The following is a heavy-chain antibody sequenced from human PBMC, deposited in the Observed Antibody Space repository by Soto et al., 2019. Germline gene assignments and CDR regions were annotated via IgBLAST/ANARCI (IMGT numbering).Heavy chain of an antibody. D-gene: IGHD1-26*01. Sequence: QVQLQESGPGLVKPSETLSLACTVSGVSVSSDSYYWSWIRQPPGKGREWIGYLYYSGTTNYNPSLKSRVTISLDTSKYQFALKLTSVIAADTAVYYCARRRIGSYAFDYWGQGTLVIVS. J-gene: IGHJ4*02. V-gene: IGHV4-61*01. CDR3: ARRRIGSYAFDY. CDR1: GVSVSSDSYY. CDR2: LYYSGTT.